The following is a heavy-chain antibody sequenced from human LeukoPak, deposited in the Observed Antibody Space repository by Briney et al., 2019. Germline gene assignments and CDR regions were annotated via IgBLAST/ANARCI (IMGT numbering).Heavy chain of an antibody. CDR2: INHSGST. CDR1: GGSFSDYY. V-gene: IGHV4-34*01. CDR3: ARGFSRYYDSSGCFDL. Sequence: SETLSLTCAVYGGSFSDYYWSWIRQSPGKGLEWIGEINHSGSTNYNPSLKSRVTISVDTSKNQFSLKLSSVTAADTAVYYCARGFSRYYDSSGCFDLWGRGTLVTVSS. D-gene: IGHD3-22*01. J-gene: IGHJ2*01.